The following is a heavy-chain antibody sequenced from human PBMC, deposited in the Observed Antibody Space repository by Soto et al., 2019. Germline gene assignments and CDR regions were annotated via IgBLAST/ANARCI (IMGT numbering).Heavy chain of an antibody. Sequence: QVQLQESGPGLVKPSQTLSLTCTVSGGSISSGGYYWSWIRQHPGKGLEWIGYIYYSGSTYYNPSPKSRVTISVETSKNQFSLKLSSGTAADTAVYYCARDHDGTGGNSAGVWFDPWGQGTLVTVSS. D-gene: IGHD2-15*01. CDR1: GGSISSGGYY. CDR2: IYYSGST. V-gene: IGHV4-31*03. J-gene: IGHJ5*02. CDR3: ARDHDGTGGNSAGVWFDP.